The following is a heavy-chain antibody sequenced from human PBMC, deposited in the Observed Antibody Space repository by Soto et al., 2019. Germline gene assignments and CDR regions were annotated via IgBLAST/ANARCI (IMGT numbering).Heavy chain of an antibody. CDR1: GFTFSSYW. Sequence: GGSLRLSCAASGFTFSSYWMSWVRQAPGKGLEWVANIKQDGSEKYYVDSVKGRFTISRDNAKNSLYPQMNSLRAEDTAVYYCARHPGHDAFDIWGQGTMVTVSS. J-gene: IGHJ3*02. CDR2: IKQDGSEK. CDR3: ARHPGHDAFDI. V-gene: IGHV3-7*01.